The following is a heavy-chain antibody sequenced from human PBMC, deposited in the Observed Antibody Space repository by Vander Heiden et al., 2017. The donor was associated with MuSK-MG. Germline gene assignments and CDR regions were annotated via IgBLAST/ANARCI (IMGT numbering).Heavy chain of an antibody. Sequence: VQLVESGGGLVQPGGSLRLPCRAVGFTFSTFWMSWVRPAPGKGLEWVANIKQDGSEKYYVDSVKGRFTISRDNAKNSLYLQMNSLRAEDTAVYYCARGRLSAVVNDDAFDIWGQGTMVTVSS. CDR2: IKQDGSEK. CDR3: ARGRLSAVVNDDAFDI. CDR1: GFTFSTFW. V-gene: IGHV3-7*01. D-gene: IGHD2-15*01. J-gene: IGHJ3*02.